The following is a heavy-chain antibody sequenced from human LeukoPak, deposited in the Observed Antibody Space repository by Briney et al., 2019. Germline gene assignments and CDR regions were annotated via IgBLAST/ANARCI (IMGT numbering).Heavy chain of an antibody. CDR3: ARRGYCSGGSCYSSWFDP. V-gene: IGHV5-51*01. CDR1: GYSFTSYW. J-gene: IGHJ5*02. D-gene: IGHD2-15*01. CDR2: IYPGDSDT. Sequence: GESLKISCKGSGYSFTSYWIGWVRQMPGKGLEWMGIIYPGDSDTRYSPSFQGQVTISADKSISTAYLQWSSLKASDTAMYYCARRGYCSGGSCYSSWFDPWGQGTLVTVSS.